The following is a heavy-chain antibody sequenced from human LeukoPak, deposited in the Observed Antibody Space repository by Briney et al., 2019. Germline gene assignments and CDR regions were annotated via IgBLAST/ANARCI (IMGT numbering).Heavy chain of an antibody. Sequence: PGGSLRLSCAASGFTFSSYGMHWVRQAPGKGLEGVAVISYDGSNKYYADSVKGRFTISRDNAKNSMYLQMNSLRADDTAVYYCARIFSVYYVFDYWGQGTPVTASS. CDR2: ISYDGSNK. CDR1: GFTFSSYG. V-gene: IGHV3-30*03. D-gene: IGHD5/OR15-5a*01. CDR3: ARIFSVYYVFDY. J-gene: IGHJ4*02.